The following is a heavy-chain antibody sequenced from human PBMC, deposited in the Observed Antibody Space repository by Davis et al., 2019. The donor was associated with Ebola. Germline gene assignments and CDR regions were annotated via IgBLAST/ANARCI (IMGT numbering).Heavy chain of an antibody. CDR2: ISHTGDT. CDR3: ARGQHDLLTGARYAMDG. CDR1: GGSFSGYY. V-gene: IGHV4-34*01. J-gene: IGHJ6*02. Sequence: MPGGSLRLSCAVYGGSFSGYYWSWIRQPPGKGLEWIGEISHTGDTNYNPSLKSRVIISVDTSKNQFSLKLNSVNAADTAMYYCARGQHDLLTGARYAMDGWGRGTTVIVSS. D-gene: IGHD3-9*01.